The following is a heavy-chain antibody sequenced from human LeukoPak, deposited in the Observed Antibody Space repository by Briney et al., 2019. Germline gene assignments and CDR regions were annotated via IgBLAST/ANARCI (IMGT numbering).Heavy chain of an antibody. CDR2: MIPNSGNT. CDR1: GHTFTSYD. J-gene: IGHJ4*02. CDR3: GRGSGWVDY. Sequence: ASVKLSCKASGHTFTSYDINWVRQATGLGLEWMGWMIPNSGNTGYAQKFQGRVTMTRNTSISTAYMELSSLRSEDTAVYYCGRGSGWVDYWGQGTLVTVSS. D-gene: IGHD6-25*01. V-gene: IGHV1-8*01.